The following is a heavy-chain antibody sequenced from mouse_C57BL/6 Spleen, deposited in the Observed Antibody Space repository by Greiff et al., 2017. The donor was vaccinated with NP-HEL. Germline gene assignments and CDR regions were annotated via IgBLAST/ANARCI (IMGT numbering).Heavy chain of an antibody. CDR3: ARRDSNYRNAMDY. J-gene: IGHJ4*01. V-gene: IGHV2-2*01. Sequence: VKVVESGPGLVQPSQSLSITCTVSGFSLTSYGVHWVRQSPGKGLEWLGVIWSGGSTDYNAAFISRLSISKDNSKSQVFFKMNSLQADDTAIYYCARRDSNYRNAMDYWGQGTSVTVSS. CDR2: IWSGGST. CDR1: GFSLTSYG. D-gene: IGHD2-5*01.